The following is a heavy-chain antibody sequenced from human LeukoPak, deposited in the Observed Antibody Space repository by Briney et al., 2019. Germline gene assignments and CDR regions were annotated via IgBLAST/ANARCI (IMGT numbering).Heavy chain of an antibody. CDR2: IHSGGNT. J-gene: IGHJ4*02. CDR3: ARDRVFWD. D-gene: IGHD3-9*01. V-gene: IGHV3-53*01. Sequence: PGGSLRLSCAASGFTINTNYMSWVRQAPGKELEWVSVIHSGGNTHYADSVKGRFTISRDIPKNTLYLQMNTLRVEDTAVYYCARDRVFWDWGQGTLVTVSS. CDR1: GFTINTNY.